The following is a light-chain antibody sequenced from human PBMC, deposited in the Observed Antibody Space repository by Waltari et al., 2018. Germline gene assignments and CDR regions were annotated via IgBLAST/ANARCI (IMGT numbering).Light chain of an antibody. CDR2: DVN. Sequence: QSALTQTATVSGSPGQSITISCTGSSSDVGNYNLVSWYQQHPGEAPKLIIYDVNKRPLAVANRFSGSKSGNTASLTISGLQAADEADYYCCSYAGSSVSVFGGGTKVTVL. CDR1: SSDVGNYNL. J-gene: IGLJ3*02. V-gene: IGLV2-23*02. CDR3: CSYAGSSVSV.